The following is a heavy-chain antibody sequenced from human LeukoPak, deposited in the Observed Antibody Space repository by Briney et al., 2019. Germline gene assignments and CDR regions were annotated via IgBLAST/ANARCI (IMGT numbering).Heavy chain of an antibody. J-gene: IGHJ4*02. CDR2: INPNSGGT. V-gene: IGHV1-2*02. CDR1: GYTFTGYY. CDR3: ARGYCSSTSCYDYFDY. D-gene: IGHD2-2*01. Sequence: ASVKVSCKASGYTFTGYYMHWVRQAPGQGLEWMGWINPNSGGTNYAQKFQGRVTMTRDTSISTAYMELSRLRSDDTAVYYCARGYCSSTSCYDYFDYWGQGTLVTVSS.